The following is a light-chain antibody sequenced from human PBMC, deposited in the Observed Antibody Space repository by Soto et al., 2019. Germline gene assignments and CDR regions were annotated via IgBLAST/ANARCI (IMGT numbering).Light chain of an antibody. CDR2: DVT. CDR3: SSFTRSGTLA. Sequence: QSALAQPASVSGSPGQSITISCTGTNSDVGDYDHVSWFQQHPGKAPRLMIYDVTNRPSGVPNRFSGSKTGNTASLIISGLQAEDEADYYCSSFTRSGTLAFGGGTQLTVL. V-gene: IGLV2-14*01. CDR1: NSDVGDYDH. J-gene: IGLJ2*01.